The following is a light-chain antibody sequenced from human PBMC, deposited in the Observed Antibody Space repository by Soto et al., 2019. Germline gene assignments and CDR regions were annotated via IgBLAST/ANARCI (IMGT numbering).Light chain of an antibody. J-gene: IGKJ1*01. CDR1: QSVSNNY. V-gene: IGKV3-20*01. Sequence: EIVLTQSPGTLSLSPGERATLSCRASQSVSNNYLAWYQQKPGQAPRLLIYGASSRATGIPDRFSGSGSETDFTLTISRLEPEDSAVYYCQQYVRSPWTFGQGTKVEIK. CDR2: GAS. CDR3: QQYVRSPWT.